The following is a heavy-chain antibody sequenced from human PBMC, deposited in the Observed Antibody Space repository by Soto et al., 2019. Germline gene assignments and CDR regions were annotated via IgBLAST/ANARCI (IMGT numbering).Heavy chain of an antibody. J-gene: IGHJ5*02. CDR2: IYTSGST. D-gene: IGHD2-2*01. CDR3: ARDLVVPAAIGENNWFDP. CDR1: GGSISSYY. Sequence: SETLSLTCTVSGGSISSYYWSWIRQPAGKGLEWIGRIYTSGSTNYNPSLKSRVTMSVDTSKNQFSLKLSSVTAADTAVYYCARDLVVPAAIGENNWFDPWGQGTLVTVSS. V-gene: IGHV4-4*07.